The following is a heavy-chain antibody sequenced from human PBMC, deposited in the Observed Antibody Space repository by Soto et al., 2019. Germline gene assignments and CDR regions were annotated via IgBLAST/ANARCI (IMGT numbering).Heavy chain of an antibody. CDR2: ISSSSSYT. D-gene: IGHD3-3*01. J-gene: IGHJ5*02. CDR3: ARYGDYDFWSGIGFDP. V-gene: IGHV3-11*06. Sequence: PGGSLRLSCAASGFTFSDYYMSWIRQAPGKGLEWVSYISSSSSYTNYADSVKGRFTISRDNAKNSLYLQMNSLRAEDTAVYYCARYGDYDFWSGIGFDPWGQGTLVTVSS. CDR1: GFTFSDYY.